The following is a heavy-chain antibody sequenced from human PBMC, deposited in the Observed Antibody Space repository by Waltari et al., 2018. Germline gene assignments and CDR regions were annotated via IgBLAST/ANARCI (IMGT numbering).Heavy chain of an antibody. V-gene: IGHV4-39*01. CDR1: GVSISTSRYY. D-gene: IGHD1-7*01. J-gene: IGHJ2*01. Sequence: QLQLQESGPGLVNPSETLSLTCTVSGVSISTSRYYWGWVRQPPGKGLDWIGSLHYGGSSYIIPALKSRVTISVDTSKNQFSLKLTSVTAADTAVYYCATLPIPLELWYFDLWGRGTLVTVSS. CDR2: LHYGGSS. CDR3: ATLPIPLELWYFDL.